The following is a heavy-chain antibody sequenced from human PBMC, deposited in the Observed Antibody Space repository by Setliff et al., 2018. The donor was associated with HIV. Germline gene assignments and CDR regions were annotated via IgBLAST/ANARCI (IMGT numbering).Heavy chain of an antibody. D-gene: IGHD1-26*01. J-gene: IGHJ4*02. Sequence: PSETLSLTCTVSGGSISRYYWSWIRQPPGKGLEWIGYIYYSGSTNYNPALKSRVTISVDTSKNQFSLRLSSVTAADTAMYYCARGRGSYWGQGTLVTV. V-gene: IGHV4-59*08. CDR3: ARGRGSY. CDR1: GGSISRYY. CDR2: IYYSGST.